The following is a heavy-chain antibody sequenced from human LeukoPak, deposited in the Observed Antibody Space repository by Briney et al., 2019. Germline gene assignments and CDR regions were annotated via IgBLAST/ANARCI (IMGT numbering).Heavy chain of an antibody. Sequence: EASVKVSCMASGYTFTGYYMHWVRQAPGQGLEWMGWINPNSGGTNYAQKFQGWVTMTRDTSISTAYMELSRLRSDDTAVYYCATGGVVPAAAIHYWGQGTLVTVSS. CDR2: INPNSGGT. CDR3: ATGGVVPAAAIHY. J-gene: IGHJ4*02. CDR1: GYTFTGYY. V-gene: IGHV1-2*04. D-gene: IGHD2-2*01.